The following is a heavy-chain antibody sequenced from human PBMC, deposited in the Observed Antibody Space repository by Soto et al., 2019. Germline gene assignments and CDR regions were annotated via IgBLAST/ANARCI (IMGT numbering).Heavy chain of an antibody. CDR3: ARETPLITIFGGAQRLRPFDY. Sequence: SVKVSCKASGGTFSSYAISWVRQAPGQGLEWMGGIIPIFGTANYAQKFQGRVTITADESTSTAYMELSSLRSEDTAVYYCARETPLITIFGGAQRLRPFDYWGQGTLGTVS. V-gene: IGHV1-69*13. CDR1: GGTFSSYA. J-gene: IGHJ4*02. D-gene: IGHD3-3*01. CDR2: IIPIFGTA.